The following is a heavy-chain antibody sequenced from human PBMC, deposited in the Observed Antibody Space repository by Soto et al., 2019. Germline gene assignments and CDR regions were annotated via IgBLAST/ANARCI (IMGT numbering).Heavy chain of an antibody. CDR3: ESDQCSGGSCLDY. D-gene: IGHD2-15*01. CDR1: VYAITGYR. J-gene: IGHJ4*02. V-gene: IGHV1-18*04. CDR2: FSAYTGNT. Sequence: SVNVASKSSVYAITGYRDSGRKLDPGQGLEWMGWFSAYTGNTNYAQKLQGRVSMTADTSTSTAYMELRSLGSDDTAVYQCESDQCSGGSCLDYWGQGTPVIGFS.